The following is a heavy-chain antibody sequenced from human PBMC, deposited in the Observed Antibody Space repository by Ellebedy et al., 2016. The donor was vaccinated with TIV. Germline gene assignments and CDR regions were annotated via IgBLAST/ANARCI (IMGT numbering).Heavy chain of an antibody. CDR1: GFTFSDYW. V-gene: IGHV3-7*03. D-gene: IGHD3-16*01. Sequence: GESLKISCAASGFTFSDYWMNWVRQPPRRGLEWVANIKQGGNAKFYVGSVVGRFTISRDNANNSLYLQMDSLRAEDTAVYYCATDEGVYWGQGTLVTVSS. CDR2: IKQGGNAK. CDR3: ATDEGVY. J-gene: IGHJ4*02.